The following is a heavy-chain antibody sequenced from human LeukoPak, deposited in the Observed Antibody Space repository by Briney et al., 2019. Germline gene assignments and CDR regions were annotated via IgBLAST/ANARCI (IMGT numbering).Heavy chain of an antibody. J-gene: IGHJ5*02. CDR1: GFTFSSYV. Sequence: PGGSLRLSCAASGFTFSSYVMNWVRQAPGKGLEWVSHIRSSSETFYADSVKGRFTISRDNARNSLYLQMNNLRGEDTAIYYCARDAGNSGYGCDLWGQGTLVTVSS. CDR2: IRSSSET. CDR3: ARDAGNSGYGCDL. V-gene: IGHV3-48*01. D-gene: IGHD5-12*01.